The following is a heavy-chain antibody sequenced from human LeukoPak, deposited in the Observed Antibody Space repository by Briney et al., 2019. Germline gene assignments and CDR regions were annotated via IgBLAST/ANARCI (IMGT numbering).Heavy chain of an antibody. CDR3: AKWGDYDILTGYYVPSY. CDR1: GFTFTNYA. J-gene: IGHJ4*02. Sequence: GGSLRLSCVASGFTFTNYAMSWVRQAPGKGLEWVSAITGSDGTSHYADSVKGRFTISRDNSKNTVYLQVNSLRAEDTAVYYCAKWGDYDILTGYYVPSYWGQGTLVTVSS. V-gene: IGHV3-23*01. CDR2: ITGSDGTS. D-gene: IGHD3-9*01.